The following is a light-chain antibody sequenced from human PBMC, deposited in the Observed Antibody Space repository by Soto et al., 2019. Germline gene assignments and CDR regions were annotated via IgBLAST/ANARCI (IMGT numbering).Light chain of an antibody. CDR2: AST. V-gene: IGLV1-40*01. CDR1: SSNIGADYD. CDR3: ASYTSSSTSVI. J-gene: IGLJ2*01. Sequence: QSVLTQPPSMSGAPGQRVVIPCTGSSSNIGADYDVFWYQQLPGTAPKLLIYASTNRPSDVPDRFSGYKSGTSASLAITGLQPEDGADYYCASYTSSSTSVIFGRGTKLTVL.